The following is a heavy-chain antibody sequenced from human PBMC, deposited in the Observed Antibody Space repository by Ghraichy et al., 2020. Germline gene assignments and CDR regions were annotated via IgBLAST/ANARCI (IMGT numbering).Heavy chain of an antibody. CDR3: ARGLYTSALERWYYFDY. CDR1: GYSISTGYY. J-gene: IGHJ4*02. D-gene: IGHD5-24*01. Sequence: SETLSLTCAVSGYSISTGYYWGWIRQSPGKGLEWIGSIYQSGNTYYNPSVSIRLTMSVDTSNNQFSLKLTSVTAADTAVYFCARGLYTSALERWYYFDYWGQGILVTVSS. CDR2: IYQSGNT. V-gene: IGHV4-38-2*01.